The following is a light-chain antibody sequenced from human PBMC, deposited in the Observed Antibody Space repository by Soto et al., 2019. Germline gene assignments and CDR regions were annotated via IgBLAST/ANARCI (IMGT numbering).Light chain of an antibody. CDR3: QSYDSSLTGGI. CDR1: SSNIGAGYD. J-gene: IGLJ7*01. V-gene: IGLV1-40*01. Sequence: QSVLTQPPSVSGAPGQSVTISCTGSSSNIGAGYDVHWYQQHPGTAPKLLIYSNNNRPSGVPDRFSGSKSGTSASLAITGLQAEDEADYYCQSYDSSLTGGIFGGGTQLTVL. CDR2: SNN.